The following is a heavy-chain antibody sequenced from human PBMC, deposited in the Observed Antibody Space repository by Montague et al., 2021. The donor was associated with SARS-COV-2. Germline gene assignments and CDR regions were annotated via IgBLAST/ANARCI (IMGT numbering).Heavy chain of an antibody. D-gene: IGHD1-14*01. CDR3: ARETMTADAFDI. J-gene: IGHJ3*02. Sequence: SETLSLTCTVSGASVGSSDWGWIRQSPGKGLEWIGYFYSVGSTDYNTSLKSRAIISRDTSKNQFFLKVRSVTAADTAVYYCARETMTADAFDIWGQGTMVTVSS. CDR1: GASVGSSD. V-gene: IGHV4-59*02. CDR2: FYSVGST.